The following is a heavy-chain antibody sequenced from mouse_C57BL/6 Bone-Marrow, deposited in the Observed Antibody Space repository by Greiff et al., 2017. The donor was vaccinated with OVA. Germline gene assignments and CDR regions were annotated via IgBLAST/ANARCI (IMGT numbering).Heavy chain of an antibody. J-gene: IGHJ1*03. CDR3: ARGDYGSSYGWYFDV. D-gene: IGHD1-1*01. CDR1: GYAFSSSW. Sequence: VKLMESGPELVKPGASVKISCKASGYAFSSSWMNWVKQRPGKGLEWIGRIYPGDGDTNYNGKFKGKATLTADKSSSTAYMQLSSLTSEDSAVYFCARGDYGSSYGWYFDVWGTGTTVTVSS. V-gene: IGHV1-82*01. CDR2: IYPGDGDT.